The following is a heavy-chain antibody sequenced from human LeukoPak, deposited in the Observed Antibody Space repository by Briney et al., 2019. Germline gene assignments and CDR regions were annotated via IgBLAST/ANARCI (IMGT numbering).Heavy chain of an antibody. Sequence: GRSLILSCAASGFTFDDYAMHWVRQAPGKGLEWVSGISWNTGSIGYADSVKGRFTISRDNAKNSLYLQMNSLRAEDTALYYCAKDMDYYGSGTFDPWGQGTLVTVSS. J-gene: IGHJ5*02. D-gene: IGHD3-10*01. CDR3: AKDMDYYGSGTFDP. CDR2: ISWNTGSI. V-gene: IGHV3-9*01. CDR1: GFTFDDYA.